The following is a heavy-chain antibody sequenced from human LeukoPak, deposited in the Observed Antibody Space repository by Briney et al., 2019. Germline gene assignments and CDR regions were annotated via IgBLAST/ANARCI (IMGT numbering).Heavy chain of an antibody. D-gene: IGHD6-13*01. V-gene: IGHV4-39*07. J-gene: IGHJ5*02. CDR3: ARTLRPTFIAAAGTGWFDP. Sequence: SETLSLTCTVSGGSISSSSYYWGWIRQPPGKGLEWIGSIYYSGSTYYNPSLKSRVTISVDTSKNQFSLKLSSVTAADTAVYYCARTLRPTFIAAAGTGWFDPWGQGTLVTVSS. CDR2: IYYSGST. CDR1: GGSISSSSYY.